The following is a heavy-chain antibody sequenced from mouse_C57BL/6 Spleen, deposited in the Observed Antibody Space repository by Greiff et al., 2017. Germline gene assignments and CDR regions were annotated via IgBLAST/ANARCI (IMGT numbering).Heavy chain of an antibody. CDR2: FNPVSGAT. V-gene: IGHV1-11*01. Sequence: QVQLQQSGAELASPGASVTLSCKASGYTFTDHIMNWVKKRPGQGLEWIGRFNPVSGATNYNQKFMGKATFSVDRSSSTVYMVLNSLTSEDPAVXYGGGTDDYEAMDYWGQGTSVTVSS. J-gene: IGHJ4*01. CDR3: GGTDDYEAMDY. D-gene: IGHD2-3*01. CDR1: GYTFTDHI.